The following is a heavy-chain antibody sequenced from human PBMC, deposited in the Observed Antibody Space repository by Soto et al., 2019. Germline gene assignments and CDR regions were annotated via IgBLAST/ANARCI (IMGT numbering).Heavy chain of an antibody. CDR1: GFTFSRYW. CDR3: ARGDTPMITGMDSFDI. V-gene: IGHV3-7*01. J-gene: IGHJ3*02. Sequence: GGSLRLSCAASGFTFSRYWMNWVRQAPGKGLEWVANIKQDGTEKNYVGSVKGRFTISRDNARNSLYLQMDSLRAEDTAVYFCARGDTPMITGMDSFDIWGQGTMVTVSS. D-gene: IGHD5-18*01. CDR2: IKQDGTEK.